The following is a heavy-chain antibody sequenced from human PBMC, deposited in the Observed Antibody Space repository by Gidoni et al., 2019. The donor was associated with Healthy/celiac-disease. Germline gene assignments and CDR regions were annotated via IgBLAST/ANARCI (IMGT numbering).Heavy chain of an antibody. V-gene: IGHV2-5*01. CDR1: GFSLSTSGVG. CDR2: IYWNDDK. Sequence: QITLKESGPTLVKPTQTLTLTCTFSGFSLSTSGVGVGWIRQPPGTALEWLALIYWNDDKRSSPSLKSRLTITKDTSKNQLVLTMTNMDPVDTATYYCAHIFGYSYASWYFDLWGRGTLVTVSS. CDR3: AHIFGYSYASWYFDL. J-gene: IGHJ2*01. D-gene: IGHD5-18*01.